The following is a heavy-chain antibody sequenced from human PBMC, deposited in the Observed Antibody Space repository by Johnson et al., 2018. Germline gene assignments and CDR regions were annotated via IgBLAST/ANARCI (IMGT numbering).Heavy chain of an antibody. CDR1: GFTFSSYA. V-gene: IGHV3-64*01. D-gene: IGHD3-22*01. J-gene: IGHJ3*02. CDR2: ISSNGGRT. Sequence: VQLVESGGGLVQPGGSLRLSCAASGFTFSSYAMHWVRQAPGKGLEYVSAISSNGGRTYYANSVTGRFTISRDNSKNTLYLQMGSLRAEDMAVYYCARTYYYDSSGDYRDAFDIWGQGTMVTVSS. CDR3: ARTYYYDSSGDYRDAFDI.